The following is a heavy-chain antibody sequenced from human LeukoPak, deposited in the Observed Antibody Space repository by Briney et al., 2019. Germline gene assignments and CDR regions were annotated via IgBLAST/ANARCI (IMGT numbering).Heavy chain of an antibody. CDR3: ARVWRGIASPYHGMDV. D-gene: IGHD6-13*01. J-gene: IGHJ6*02. Sequence: GGSLKLSCVASGFSFSTYDMYWVRQAAGRGPEWVSAVGTNEDTYYLASVKGRFTVSRENGKNSSYLLMNSLRVEDTAVYYCARVWRGIASPYHGMDVWGQGTAVTVSS. V-gene: IGHV3-13*01. CDR2: VGTNEDT. CDR1: GFSFSTYD.